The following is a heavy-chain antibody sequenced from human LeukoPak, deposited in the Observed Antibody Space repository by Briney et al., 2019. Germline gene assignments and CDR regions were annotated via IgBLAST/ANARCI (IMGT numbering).Heavy chain of an antibody. D-gene: IGHD3-10*01. CDR1: GFTFSSFP. V-gene: IGHV3-23*01. CDR3: AKITSEGS. J-gene: IGHJ5*02. Sequence: GGSLRLSCAASGFTFSSFPVNWVRQAPGKGLEWVSAITGSGGATYYAASVKGRFTISRDNSKNRLYLQMDFLRAEDTAVYYCAKITSEGSWGQGTLVTVSS. CDR2: ITGSGGAT.